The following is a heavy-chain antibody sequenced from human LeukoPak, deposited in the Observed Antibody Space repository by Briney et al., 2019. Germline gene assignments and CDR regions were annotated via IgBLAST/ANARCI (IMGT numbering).Heavy chain of an antibody. D-gene: IGHD3-22*01. V-gene: IGHV3-23*01. J-gene: IGHJ4*02. CDR2: ISGSGGST. Sequence: GGSLRLSCAASGFTFSSYAMSWVRQAPGKGLEWVSAISGSGGSTYYADSVKGRFTISRDNSKNTLYLQMNSLRAEDTAVYYCAKEDANTYYYDSSGYYYFDYWGQGTLVTVSS. CDR1: GFTFSSYA. CDR3: AKEDANTYYYDSSGYYYFDY.